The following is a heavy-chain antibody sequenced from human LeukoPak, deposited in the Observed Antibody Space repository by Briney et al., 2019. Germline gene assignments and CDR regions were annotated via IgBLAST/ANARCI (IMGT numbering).Heavy chain of an antibody. CDR2: IYYSGST. CDR3: ASCSTSCYANYYYYGMDV. V-gene: IGHV4-59*08. J-gene: IGHJ6*02. CDR1: GGSISNYY. D-gene: IGHD2-2*01. Sequence: KPSETLSLTCTVSGGSISNYYWSWIRQPPGKGLEWIGYIYYSGSTNYNPSLKSRVTISVDTSKNQFSLKLSSVTAADTAVYYCASCSTSCYANYYYYGMDVWGQGTTVTVSS.